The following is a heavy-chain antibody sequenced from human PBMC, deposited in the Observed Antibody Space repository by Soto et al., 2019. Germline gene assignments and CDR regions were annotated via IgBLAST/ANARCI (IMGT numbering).Heavy chain of an antibody. J-gene: IGHJ4*02. V-gene: IGHV3-53*01. CDR3: AASPGGGGY. CDR2: IYSGGYT. Sequence: EVQLVESGGGLIQPGGSLRLSCAVSGFTVSNNYMSWVRQAPGKGLEGVSVIYSGGYTAYGDSVKGRFTISRDNSKHPLYPQKKSRRPPAPAVFFCAASPGGGGYWGQGTLVTVSS. CDR1: GFTVSNNY. D-gene: IGHD3-10*01.